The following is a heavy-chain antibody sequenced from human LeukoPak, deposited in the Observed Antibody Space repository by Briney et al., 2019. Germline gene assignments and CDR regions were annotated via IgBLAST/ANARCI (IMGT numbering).Heavy chain of an antibody. CDR1: GFTFSSYW. V-gene: IGHV3-30*03. J-gene: IGHJ5*02. CDR2: VSYDVYTK. Sequence: GGSLRLSCAASGFTFSSYWMSWVRQAPGKGLEWVAVVSYDVYTKYYADSVKGRFTISRDNSKNTLFLEMNSLRPEDTAVYYCASEGLSSGSHFSAWFDPWGQGTLVTVSS. D-gene: IGHD3-10*01. CDR3: ASEGLSSGSHFSAWFDP.